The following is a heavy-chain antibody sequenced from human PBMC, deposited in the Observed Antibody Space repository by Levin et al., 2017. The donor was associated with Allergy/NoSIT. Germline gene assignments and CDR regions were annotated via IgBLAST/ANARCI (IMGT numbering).Heavy chain of an antibody. CDR2: IYSGGST. CDR1: GFTVSSNY. Sequence: LSLPCAASGFTVSSNYMSWVRQAPGKGLEWVSVIYSGGSTYYADSVKGRFTISRDNSKNTLYLQMNSLRAEDTAVYYCAREAEYSGYEDWGQGTLVTVSS. V-gene: IGHV3-53*01. D-gene: IGHD5-12*01. CDR3: AREAEYSGYED. J-gene: IGHJ4*02.